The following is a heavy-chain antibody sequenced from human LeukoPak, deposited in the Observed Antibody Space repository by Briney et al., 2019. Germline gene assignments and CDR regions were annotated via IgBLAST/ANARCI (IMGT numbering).Heavy chain of an antibody. D-gene: IGHD5-24*01. CDR1: GGSVSSGSYY. Sequence: SSETLSLTCTVSGGSVSSGSYYWSWIRQPPGKGLEWIGYIYYSGSTYYNPSLNSRVTTSVDTSKNQFSLKLSSVTAADTAVYYCARGLGSRGMAENWFDPWGQGTLVTVSS. CDR3: ARGLGSRGMAENWFDP. V-gene: IGHV4-61*01. J-gene: IGHJ5*02. CDR2: IYYSGST.